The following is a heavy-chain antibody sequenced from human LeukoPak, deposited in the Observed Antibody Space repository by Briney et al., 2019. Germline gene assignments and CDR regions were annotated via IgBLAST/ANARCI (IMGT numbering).Heavy chain of an antibody. CDR1: GITVSSNY. CDR2: IYSGGST. CDR3: ARRFTMVRGVIIDDFAFDI. V-gene: IGHV3-66*04. J-gene: IGHJ3*02. D-gene: IGHD3-10*01. Sequence: PGGSLRLTCAASGITVSSNYMSWVRQAPGQGLEWASVIYSGGSTYYADSVKGRFTISRDNSKNTLNLQMNSLRAEDTAVYYCARRFTMVRGVIIDDFAFDIWGQGTMVTVSS.